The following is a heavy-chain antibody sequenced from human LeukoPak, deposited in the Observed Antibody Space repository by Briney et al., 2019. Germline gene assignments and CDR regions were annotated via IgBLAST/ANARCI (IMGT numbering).Heavy chain of an antibody. J-gene: IGHJ5*02. V-gene: IGHV1-18*01. D-gene: IGHD2-2*01. Sequence: ASVKVSCKASGYTFTSYGIGWVRQAPGQGLEWMGWISAYNGNTNYAQKLQGRVTMTTDTSTSTAYMELRSLRSDDTAVYYCARRYCSSTSCHNWFDPWGQGTLVTVSS. CDR2: ISAYNGNT. CDR1: GYTFTSYG. CDR3: ARRYCSSTSCHNWFDP.